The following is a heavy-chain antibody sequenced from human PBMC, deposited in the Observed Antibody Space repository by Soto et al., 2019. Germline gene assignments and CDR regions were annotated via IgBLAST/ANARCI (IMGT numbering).Heavy chain of an antibody. CDR1: GDSISAYS. CDR2: IYYSGST. J-gene: IGHJ5*02. D-gene: IGHD3-10*01. Sequence: SETLSLTCTVSGDSISAYSWSWVRQPPGKGLEWIGYIYYSGSTNYNPSLKSRVTISVDTSKNQFSLKLSSVTAADTAVYYCARLLWSRGDWFDPWGQGTLVTVS. CDR3: ARLLWSRGDWFDP. V-gene: IGHV4-59*08.